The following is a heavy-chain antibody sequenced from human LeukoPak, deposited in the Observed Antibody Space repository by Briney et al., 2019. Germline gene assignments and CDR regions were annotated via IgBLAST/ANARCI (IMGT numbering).Heavy chain of an antibody. CDR1: GFTFGDYA. Sequence: GGSLRLSCTASGFTFGDYAMSWVRQAPGKGLEWVSVIYSGGSTYYADSVKGRFTISRDNSKNTLYLQMNSLRAEDTAVYYCARGRYYYDSSGYYFDYWGQGTLVTVSS. D-gene: IGHD3-22*01. J-gene: IGHJ4*02. CDR2: IYSGGST. V-gene: IGHV3-53*01. CDR3: ARGRYYYDSSGYYFDY.